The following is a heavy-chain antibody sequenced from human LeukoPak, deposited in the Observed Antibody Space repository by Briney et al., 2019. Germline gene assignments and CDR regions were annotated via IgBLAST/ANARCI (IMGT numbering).Heavy chain of an antibody. CDR3: ARDYDYVWGSYVPPGGYYYMDV. Sequence: ASVKVSCKASGYTFTSYGISWVGQAPGQGLEWMGLINPTGGSTSYAQKFQGIVTMTRDMSTSTVYMELSSLRSEDTAVYYCARDYDYVWGSYVPPGGYYYMDVWGKGTTVTVSS. CDR1: GYTFTSYG. J-gene: IGHJ6*03. CDR2: INPTGGST. D-gene: IGHD3-16*01. V-gene: IGHV1-46*01.